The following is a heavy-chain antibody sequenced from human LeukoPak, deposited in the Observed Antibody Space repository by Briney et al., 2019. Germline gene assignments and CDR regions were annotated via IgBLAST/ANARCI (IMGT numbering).Heavy chain of an antibody. CDR2: IAHDGRNI. D-gene: IGHD2-21*02. J-gene: IGHJ4*02. CDR3: AKDEGTRCGGDRPLDY. CDR1: GFTFSIYG. Sequence: GGSLRLSCAASGFTFSIYGMHWVRQAPGKGLEWVAVIAHDGRNIQYADSVKGRFTISRDNSKKTLYLRVNSLRAEDSAVYYCAKDEGTRCGGDRPLDYWGQGTLVTVSS. V-gene: IGHV3-30*18.